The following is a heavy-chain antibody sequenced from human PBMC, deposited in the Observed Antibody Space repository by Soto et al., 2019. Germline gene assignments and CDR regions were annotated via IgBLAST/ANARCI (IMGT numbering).Heavy chain of an antibody. J-gene: IGHJ4*02. CDR1: VLSLNHYA. CDR3: SDWRAGGPVNLDH. D-gene: IGHD2-15*01. V-gene: IGHV3-23*05. Sequence: RWSLRLSCFVSVLSLNHYAIAWFRQAPGKGLECISTIDVLNGAWYSDSVRGRLAISRDVSRNTVYLQMGSLRVEDTAIYFCSDWRAGGPVNLDHWGPGTVVTVSS. CDR2: IDVLNGA.